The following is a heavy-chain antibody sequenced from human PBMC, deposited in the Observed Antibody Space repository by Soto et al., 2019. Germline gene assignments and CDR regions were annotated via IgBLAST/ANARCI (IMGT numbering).Heavy chain of an antibody. V-gene: IGHV2-70*01. CDR3: VRVLTSAWHGGYYYGMHV. CDR1: GFSLSTSGMC. J-gene: IGHJ6*02. Sequence: ESGPTLVNPTQTLTLTCTFSGFSLSTSGMCVSWIRQPPGKALEWLALIDWDDDKYYSTSLKTRLAISKDTSKNQVVLTMTNMDPVDTATYYCVRVLTSAWHGGYYYGMHVWGQGTTVTVFS. D-gene: IGHD6-19*01. CDR2: IDWDDDK.